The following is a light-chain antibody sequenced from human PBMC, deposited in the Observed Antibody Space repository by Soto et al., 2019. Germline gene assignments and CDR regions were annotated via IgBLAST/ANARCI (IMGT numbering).Light chain of an antibody. J-gene: IGKJ1*01. Sequence: EMVMTQSPSTRSVSPGERATLSCRASQSVSSNLAWYQQKPGQAPRLLIYGASTRATGISARFSGSGSGIEFTLTISSLQSEDFAVYYCQHYNNWPRTFGQGTKVDI. CDR3: QHYNNWPRT. CDR1: QSVSSN. V-gene: IGKV3-15*01. CDR2: GAS.